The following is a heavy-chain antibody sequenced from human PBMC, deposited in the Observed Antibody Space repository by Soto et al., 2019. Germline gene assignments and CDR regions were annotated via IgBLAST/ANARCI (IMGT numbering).Heavy chain of an antibody. Sequence: SETLSLTCTVPGDSISAYSWSWVRQPPGKGLECIVYIHYNGNTKYNPSLKSRVTMSVDTSKNQFSLKLSSVTAADTAVYYCARRKIQLRYCSSTSCLYYFDYWGQGTLVTVSS. J-gene: IGHJ4*02. CDR3: ARRKIQLRYCSSTSCLYYFDY. CDR1: GDSISAYS. CDR2: IHYNGNT. V-gene: IGHV4-59*12. D-gene: IGHD2-2*01.